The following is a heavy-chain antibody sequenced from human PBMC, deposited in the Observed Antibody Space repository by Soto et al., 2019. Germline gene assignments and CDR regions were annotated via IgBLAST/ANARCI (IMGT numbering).Heavy chain of an antibody. Sequence: GGSLRLSCAASGFTFSSYGMHWVRQAPGKGLEWVAVIWYDGSNKYYADSVKGRFTISRDNSKNTLYLQMNSLRAEDTAVYYCARDANLIVVVPAAIFGWDPNYYYMDVWGKGTTVTVSS. CDR2: IWYDGSNK. V-gene: IGHV3-33*01. CDR1: GFTFSSYG. CDR3: ARDANLIVVVPAAIFGWDPNYYYMDV. D-gene: IGHD2-2*01. J-gene: IGHJ6*03.